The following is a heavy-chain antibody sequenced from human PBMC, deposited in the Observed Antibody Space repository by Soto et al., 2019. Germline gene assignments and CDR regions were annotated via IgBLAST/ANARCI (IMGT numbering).Heavy chain of an antibody. CDR2: IYYSGST. D-gene: IGHD3-16*02. V-gene: IGHV4-30-4*01. J-gene: IGHJ6*02. CDR3: ARDYPSWDSYYGMHV. CDR1: GGSISSGDYY. Sequence: QVQLQESGPGLVKPSQTLSLTCTVSGGSISSGDYYWSWIRQPPGKGLEWIGYIYYSGSTYYNPSLKGRVTISVDTSKHQFALKLSSVTAADTAVYYCARDYPSWDSYYGMHVWGQGTTVTVSS.